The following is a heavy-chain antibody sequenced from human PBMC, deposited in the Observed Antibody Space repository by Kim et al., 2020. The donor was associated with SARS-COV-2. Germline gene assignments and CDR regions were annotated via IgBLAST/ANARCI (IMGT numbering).Heavy chain of an antibody. CDR1: GGTFSSYT. V-gene: IGHV1-69*02. Sequence: SVKVSCKASGGTFSSYTISWVRQAPGQGLEWMGRIIPILGIANYAQKFQGRVTITADKSTSTAYMELSSLRSEDTAVYYCARSEYYYDSSGYRGYFDYWGQGTLVTVSS. CDR2: IIPILGIA. J-gene: IGHJ4*02. D-gene: IGHD3-22*01. CDR3: ARSEYYYDSSGYRGYFDY.